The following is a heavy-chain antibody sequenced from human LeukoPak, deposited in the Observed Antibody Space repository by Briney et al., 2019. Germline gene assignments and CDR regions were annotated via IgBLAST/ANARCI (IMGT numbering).Heavy chain of an antibody. Sequence: GGSLRLSCAASGLTFRNFWMCWVRQAPGKGLEWAATIKQDGSGQYYVDSVKGRFSISRDNAQNSLYLQMNNLRAEDTAVYYCARSYGHSIDYWGQGTLVTVSS. CDR2: IKQDGSGQ. CDR1: GLTFRNFW. CDR3: ARSYGHSIDY. D-gene: IGHD3-10*01. V-gene: IGHV3-7*01. J-gene: IGHJ4*02.